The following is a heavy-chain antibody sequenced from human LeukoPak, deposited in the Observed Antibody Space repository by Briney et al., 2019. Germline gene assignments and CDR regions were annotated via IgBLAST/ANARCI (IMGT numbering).Heavy chain of an antibody. V-gene: IGHV3-7*01. CDR1: GFTFSDYY. Sequence: GGSLRLSCAASGFTFSDYYMSWVRQAPGKGLEWVANIKQDGSEKYYVDSVRGRFTISRDNAKNSLYLQMNSLRAEDTAVYYCARGAYSYGYPVVFDYWGQGTLVTVSS. CDR3: ARGAYSYGYPVVFDY. CDR2: IKQDGSEK. J-gene: IGHJ4*02. D-gene: IGHD5-18*01.